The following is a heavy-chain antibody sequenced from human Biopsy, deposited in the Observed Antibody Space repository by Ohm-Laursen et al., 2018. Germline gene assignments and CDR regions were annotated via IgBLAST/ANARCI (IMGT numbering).Heavy chain of an antibody. Sequence: GSLRLSCAAFGFPFHNYAMNWVRQAQRKGPERVSGINAPGGKTYYADSVKGRFTISRDNSKSTLYLQIHSLRAEDTAIYYCAKADVFGTLRGANWFDSWGQGTLVTVSS. J-gene: IGHJ5*01. CDR1: GFPFHNYA. CDR2: INAPGGKT. CDR3: AKADVFGTLRGANWFDS. V-gene: IGHV3-23*01. D-gene: IGHD3-10*01.